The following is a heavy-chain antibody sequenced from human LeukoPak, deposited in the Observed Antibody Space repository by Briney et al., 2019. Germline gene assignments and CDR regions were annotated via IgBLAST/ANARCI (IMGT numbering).Heavy chain of an antibody. CDR2: IYSGGST. CDR1: GFTVSSNY. Sequence: PGGSLRLSCAASGFTVSSNYMSWVRQAPGKGLEWVSVIYSGGSTYYADSVKGRFTISRDNSKNTLYLQMNSLRAEDTAVYYCARGLAVAGTWWYFDLWGRATLVTVSS. J-gene: IGHJ2*01. V-gene: IGHV3-66*01. CDR3: ARGLAVAGTWWYFDL. D-gene: IGHD6-19*01.